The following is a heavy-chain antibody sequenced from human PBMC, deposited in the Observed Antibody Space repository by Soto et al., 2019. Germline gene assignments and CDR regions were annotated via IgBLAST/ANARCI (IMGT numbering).Heavy chain of an antibody. CDR2: ISGSGGST. D-gene: IGHD6-19*01. V-gene: IGHV3-23*01. CDR3: AKGPPRSIAVAGTAEYFQH. Sequence: GGSLRLSCAASGFTFSSYAMSWVRQAPGKGLEWVSAISGSGGSTYYADSVKGRFTISRDNSKNTLYRTMNSLRAEDTAVYYVAKGPPRSIAVAGTAEYFQHWGQGTLVTVSS. CDR1: GFTFSSYA. J-gene: IGHJ1*01.